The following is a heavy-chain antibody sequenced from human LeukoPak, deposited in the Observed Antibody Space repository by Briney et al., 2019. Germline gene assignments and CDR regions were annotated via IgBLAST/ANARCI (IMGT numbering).Heavy chain of an antibody. Sequence: PSETLSLTCTVFGASIRDHYWSWIRQPVGKRPEWIGRIYTDGTTHYNPSLESRVTISRDKSKNQFSERLTSVTAADTAVYSCARDMNRNGFYHGFEYWSRGTLVTVSS. J-gene: IGHJ4*02. D-gene: IGHD2-8*01. CDR3: ARDMNRNGFYHGFEY. CDR1: GASIRDHY. V-gene: IGHV4-4*07. CDR2: IYTDGTT.